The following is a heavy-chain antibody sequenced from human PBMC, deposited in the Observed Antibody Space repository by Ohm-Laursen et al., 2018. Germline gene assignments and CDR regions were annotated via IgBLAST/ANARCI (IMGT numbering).Heavy chain of an antibody. J-gene: IGHJ4*02. V-gene: IGHV3-15*01. Sequence: SLRLSCAATGFTFSNAWMSWVRQAPGKGLEWVGRIKSKTDGGTTDYAAPVKGRFTISRDDSKNTLYLQMNSLKTEDTAVYYCTTGGYGDLQFDYWGQGTLVTVSS. CDR3: TTGGYGDLQFDY. CDR2: IKSKTDGGTT. CDR1: GFTFSNAW. D-gene: IGHD4-17*01.